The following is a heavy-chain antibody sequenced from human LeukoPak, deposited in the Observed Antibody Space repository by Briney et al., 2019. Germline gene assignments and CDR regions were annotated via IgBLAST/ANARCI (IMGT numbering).Heavy chain of an antibody. CDR3: ARVSWGLLSPGAFDI. CDR1: GVSISSYY. D-gene: IGHD1-26*01. CDR2: IYTSGST. J-gene: IGHJ3*02. Sequence: PSETLSLTCTVSGVSISSYYWSWIRQPAGQALEWMRRIYTSGSTSYNPSLKSRVTISVDKSKNQFSLKLSSVTAADTAGYYCARVSWGLLSPGAFDIWGQGTLITVSS. V-gene: IGHV4-4*07.